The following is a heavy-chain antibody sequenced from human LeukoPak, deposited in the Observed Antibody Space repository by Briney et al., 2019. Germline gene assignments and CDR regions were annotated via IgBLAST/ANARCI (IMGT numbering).Heavy chain of an antibody. CDR2: LYTGGST. Sequence: GGSLRLSCAPSGFLVSDNYMHWLRQAPGKGLEWVSVLYTGGSTYYADSGKGRFTISRDNSKNTLYLQMNSLRVEDTAVYYCARDHWNYHAFDYWGQGTLVTVSS. CDR1: GFLVSDNY. D-gene: IGHD1-7*01. J-gene: IGHJ4*02. V-gene: IGHV3-53*01. CDR3: ARDHWNYHAFDY.